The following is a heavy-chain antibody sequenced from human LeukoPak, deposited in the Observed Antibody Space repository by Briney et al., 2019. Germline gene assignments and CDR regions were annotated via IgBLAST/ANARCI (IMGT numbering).Heavy chain of an antibody. Sequence: GGSLRLSCAASGFTFSSYGMSWIRQAPGKGLEWVAFIRYDGSIKYYADSVKGRFTISRDNSKDTLYLQMNSLRAGDTAVYYCAKDKYSPFDYWGQGTLVTVSS. V-gene: IGHV3-30*02. CDR1: GFTFSSYG. D-gene: IGHD5-18*01. J-gene: IGHJ4*02. CDR2: IRYDGSIK. CDR3: AKDKYSPFDY.